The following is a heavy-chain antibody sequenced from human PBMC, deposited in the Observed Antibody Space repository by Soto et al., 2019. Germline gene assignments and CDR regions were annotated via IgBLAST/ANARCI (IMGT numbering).Heavy chain of an antibody. CDR3: AKRIWSGYCSGGSCAGGFDN. J-gene: IGHJ4*02. CDR1: GFTFSSYA. CDR2: ISESGGST. V-gene: IGHV3-23*01. Sequence: GGSLRLSCAASGFTFSSYAMSWVRQAPGKGLEWVSAISESGGSTYYADSVKGRFTISRDNSKNTLYLQMNSLRAEGTAVYYCAKRIWSGYCSGGSCAGGFDNWGQGTLVTVSS. D-gene: IGHD2-15*01.